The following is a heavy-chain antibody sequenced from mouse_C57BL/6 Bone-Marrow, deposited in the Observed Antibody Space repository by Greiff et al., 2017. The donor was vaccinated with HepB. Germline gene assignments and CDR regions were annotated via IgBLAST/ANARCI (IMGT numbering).Heavy chain of an antibody. CDR1: GFTFSDYY. CDR3: ARPDDGYYVAWFAY. Sequence: EVMLVESGGGLVQPGGSLKLSCAASGFTFSDYYMYWVRQTPEKRLEWVAYISNGGGSTYYPDTVKGRFTISRDNAKNTLYLQMSRLKSEDTAMYYCARPDDGYYVAWFAYWGQGTLVTVSA. CDR2: ISNGGGST. J-gene: IGHJ3*01. D-gene: IGHD2-3*01. V-gene: IGHV5-12*01.